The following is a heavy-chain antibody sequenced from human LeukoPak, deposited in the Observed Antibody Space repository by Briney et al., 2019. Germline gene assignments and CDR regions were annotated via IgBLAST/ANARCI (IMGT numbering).Heavy chain of an antibody. V-gene: IGHV3-21*05. Sequence: GGSLRLSCAASGFTFSTYEMNWVRQAPGKGLEWVSYISSSSSYIYYADSVKGRFTISRDNAKNSLYLQMNSLRAEDTAVYYCASYGDYGYFDYWGQGTLVTVSS. CDR3: ASYGDYGYFDY. J-gene: IGHJ4*02. CDR2: ISSSSSYI. CDR1: GFTFSTYE. D-gene: IGHD4-17*01.